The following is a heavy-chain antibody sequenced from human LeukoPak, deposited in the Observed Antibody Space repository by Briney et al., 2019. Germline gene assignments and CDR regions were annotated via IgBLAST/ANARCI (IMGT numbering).Heavy chain of an antibody. CDR3: ARGTSGWYRYYFDY. V-gene: IGHV3-7*01. J-gene: IGHJ4*02. D-gene: IGHD6-19*01. Sequence: GGSLRLSCAASGFTFSSYWMSWVRQAPGKGLEWVANIKQDGSEKNYVDSVKGRFTISRDNAKNSLYLQMNSLRAEDTAVYYCARGTSGWYRYYFDYWGQGTLVTVSS. CDR2: IKQDGSEK. CDR1: GFTFSSYW.